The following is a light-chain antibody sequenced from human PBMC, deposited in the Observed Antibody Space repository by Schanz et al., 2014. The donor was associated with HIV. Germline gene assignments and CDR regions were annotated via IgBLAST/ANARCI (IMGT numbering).Light chain of an antibody. J-gene: IGKJ1*01. CDR1: QTITSNF. Sequence: EIVLTQSPGTLSLFPGERAALSCRASQTITSNFLAWYQQRPGQAPRLLIYGASNRATGVPDRFSGSGSGTDFILTISRLEPEDFAVYYCQQRSNWPWTFGQGTKVEIK. V-gene: IGKV3D-20*02. CDR3: QQRSNWPWT. CDR2: GAS.